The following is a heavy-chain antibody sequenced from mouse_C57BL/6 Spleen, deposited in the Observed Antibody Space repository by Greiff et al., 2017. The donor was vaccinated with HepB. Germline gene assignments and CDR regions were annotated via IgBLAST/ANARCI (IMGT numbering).Heavy chain of an antibody. CDR3: TTDGYYVVAY. CDR2: LDPENGDT. D-gene: IGHD2-3*01. V-gene: IGHV14-4*01. Sequence: EVQLQESGAELVRPGASVKLSCTASGFNIKDDYMHWVKQRPEQGLEWIGWLDPENGDTEYASKFQGKATITADTSSNTAYLQLSSLTSEDTAVYYCTTDGYYVVAYWGQGTLVTVSA. J-gene: IGHJ3*01. CDR1: GFNIKDDY.